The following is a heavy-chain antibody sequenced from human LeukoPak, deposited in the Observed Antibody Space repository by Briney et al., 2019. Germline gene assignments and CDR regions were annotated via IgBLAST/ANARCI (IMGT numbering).Heavy chain of an antibody. CDR3: ATTAAQDLYYFDY. CDR1: GFTFSSYA. V-gene: IGHV3-30-3*01. J-gene: IGHJ4*02. D-gene: IGHD1-1*01. CDR2: ISYDGSNK. Sequence: HPGRSLRLSCAASGFTFSSYAMHWVRQAPGKGLEWVAVISYDGSNKYYADSVKGRFTISRDNSKNSLYLQMNSLRTEDTALYYCATTAAQDLYYFDYWGQGTLVTVSS.